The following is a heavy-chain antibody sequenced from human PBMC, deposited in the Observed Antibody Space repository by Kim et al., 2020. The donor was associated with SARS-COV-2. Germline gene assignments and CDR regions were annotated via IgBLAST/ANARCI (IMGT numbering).Heavy chain of an antibody. V-gene: IGHV1-2*06. D-gene: IGHD1-1*01. Sequence: ASVKVSCKASGYTFTGYYMHWVRQAPGQGLEWMGRINPNSGGTNYAQKFQGRVTMTRDTSISTAYMELSRLRSDDTAVYYCARVSQEQLERQPRDYYYYYYMDVWGKGTTVTVSS. CDR2: INPNSGGT. CDR3: ARVSQEQLERQPRDYYYYYYMDV. J-gene: IGHJ6*03. CDR1: GYTFTGYY.